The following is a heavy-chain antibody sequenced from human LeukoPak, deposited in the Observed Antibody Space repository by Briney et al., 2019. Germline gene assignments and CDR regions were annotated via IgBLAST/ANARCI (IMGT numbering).Heavy chain of an antibody. CDR1: GGSISSYY. D-gene: IGHD3-3*01. CDR3: ARAPYYDFWSGYPRNYYMDV. Sequence: SETLSLTCTVSGGSISSYYWSWIRQPPGKGLGWIGYIYYSGSTNYNPSLKSRVTISVDTSKNQFSLKLSSVTAADTAVYYCARAPYYDFWSGYPRNYYMDVWGKGTTVTVSS. J-gene: IGHJ6*03. V-gene: IGHV4-59*01. CDR2: IYYSGST.